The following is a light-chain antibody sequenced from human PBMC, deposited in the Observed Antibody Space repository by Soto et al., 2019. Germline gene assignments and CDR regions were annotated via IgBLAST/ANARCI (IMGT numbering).Light chain of an antibody. CDR3: QSYDSSLSAPYV. CDR1: SSNIGAGYD. Sequence: QSVLTQPPSVSGAPGQRVTISCTGSSSNIGAGYDVHWYQQPPGTAPKLLIYGNSNRPSGVPDRFSGSKSGTSASLAITGLQAEDEADYYCQSYDSSLSAPYVFGTGTKLTLL. J-gene: IGLJ1*01. V-gene: IGLV1-40*01. CDR2: GNS.